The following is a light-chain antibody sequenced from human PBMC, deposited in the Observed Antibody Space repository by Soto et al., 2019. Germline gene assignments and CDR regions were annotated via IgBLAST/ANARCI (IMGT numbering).Light chain of an antibody. Sequence: EIVMTQSPATLSVSPGERATLSCRASQSVSSNLAWYQQKPGQAPRLLIYGASTRATVIPARFSGSGSRTELTRTISSLQSEDFAVYYCQQYNNWPGYPFSQATKLELK. CDR3: QQYNNWPGYP. CDR2: GAS. V-gene: IGKV3-15*01. J-gene: IGKJ2*01. CDR1: QSVSSN.